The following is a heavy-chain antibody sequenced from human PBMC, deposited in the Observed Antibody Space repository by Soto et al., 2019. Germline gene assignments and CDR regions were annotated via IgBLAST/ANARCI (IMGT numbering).Heavy chain of an antibody. J-gene: IGHJ4*02. V-gene: IGHV4-39*01. Sequence: QLQLQESGPGLVKPSETLSLTCTVSGGSISSSSYYWGWIRQPPGKGLEWIGRIYYTGSTYYTPSLARRVTISVATSKNQFSLKLSSVTAADTAVFFCARPPGITTLRRDYWGQGTLVTVSS. D-gene: IGHD3-3*01. CDR1: GGSISSSSYY. CDR3: ARPPGITTLRRDY. CDR2: IYYTGST.